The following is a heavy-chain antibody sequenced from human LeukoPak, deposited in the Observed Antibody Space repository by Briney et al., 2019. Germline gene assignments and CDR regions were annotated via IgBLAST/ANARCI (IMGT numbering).Heavy chain of an antibody. V-gene: IGHV3-53*01. CDR1: GFTVSSDY. CDR3: ARGFNRGFDP. Sequence: GGSLRLSCAASGFTVSSDYMNWVRQAPGKGLEWVSLIYSGGNTYYADSVRGRFTISRDNSKNTLHLQMNSLRVEDTAVYYCARGFNRGFDPWGQGILVTVSS. D-gene: IGHD1-14*01. J-gene: IGHJ5*02. CDR2: IYSGGNT.